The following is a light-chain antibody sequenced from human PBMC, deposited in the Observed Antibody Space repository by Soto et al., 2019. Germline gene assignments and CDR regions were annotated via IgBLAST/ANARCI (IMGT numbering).Light chain of an antibody. V-gene: IGKV2-30*02. CDR3: MHGKPWPWT. CDR1: QSLMHSDGNTY. Sequence: DVVMTQSPLSLPVTLGQPASISCRSSQSLMHSDGNTYLNWFQQRPGQSPRRLIYEVSDLDSGVPDRFSGSGSGTDFTSKISGVQAEDVVVYYCMHGKPWPWTFGQGTEVEIK. J-gene: IGKJ1*01. CDR2: EVS.